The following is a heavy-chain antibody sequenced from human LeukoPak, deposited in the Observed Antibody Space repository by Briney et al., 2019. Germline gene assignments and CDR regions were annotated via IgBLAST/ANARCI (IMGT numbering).Heavy chain of an antibody. CDR1: GSPFSTYA. CDR3: AKEFYCDTRANFDY. J-gene: IGHJ4*02. V-gene: IGHV3-23*01. CDR2: IGGCGGNT. D-gene: IGHD3-22*01. Sequence: GGSLRLSCAASGSPFSTYARTWARQAPGKGLEWVSTIGGCGGNTYYADSVKGRFTISRDNSKNTLYLQMNSLRAEDTAVYYCAKEFYCDTRANFDYWGQGTLVTVSS.